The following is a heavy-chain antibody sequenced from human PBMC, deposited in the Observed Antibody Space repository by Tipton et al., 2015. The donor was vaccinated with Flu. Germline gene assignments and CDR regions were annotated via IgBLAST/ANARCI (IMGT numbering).Heavy chain of an antibody. CDR3: ARPVPGTRGAFDI. V-gene: IGHV3-7*01. D-gene: IGHD3-10*01. J-gene: IGHJ3*02. CDR1: GFTFSSYW. Sequence: SLRLSCAASGFTFSSYWMSRVRQAPGKGLEWVANIKQDGSEKYYVDSVKGRFTISRDNAKNSLYLQMNSLRAEDTAVYYCARPVPGTRGAFDIWGQGTMVTVSS. CDR2: IKQDGSEK.